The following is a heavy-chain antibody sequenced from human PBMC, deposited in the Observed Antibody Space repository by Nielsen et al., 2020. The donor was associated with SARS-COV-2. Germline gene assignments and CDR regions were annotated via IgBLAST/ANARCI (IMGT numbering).Heavy chain of an antibody. D-gene: IGHD3-22*01. CDR3: ARDHNPYYYDSSGYYFNSRMDV. V-gene: IGHV3-48*03. CDR2: IGGNGRNI. CDR1: GFPFSSYE. J-gene: IGHJ6*02. Sequence: GESLKISCAASGFPFSSYEMNWVRQAPGKALEWLSYIGGNGRNIFYADSVKGRFTISRDNAENSLSLQMNSLRAEDTAVYYCARDHNPYYYDSSGYYFNSRMDVWGQGTTVTVSS.